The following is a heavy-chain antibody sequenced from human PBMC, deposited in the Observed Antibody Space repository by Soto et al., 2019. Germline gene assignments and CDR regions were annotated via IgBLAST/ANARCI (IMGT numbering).Heavy chain of an antibody. D-gene: IGHD1-1*01. J-gene: IGHJ4*02. CDR1: GYSISSGYY. CDR3: ARDSLPGHTGTDY. Sequence: SETLSLTCTVSGYSISSGYYWGWIRQPPGKGREWMGIIYHSGSTYYNPSLMRRVPISVDTSKNQFSLKLSSVTAADTAVYYCARDSLPGHTGTDYWGQGTLVTVSS. CDR2: IYHSGST. V-gene: IGHV4-38-2*02.